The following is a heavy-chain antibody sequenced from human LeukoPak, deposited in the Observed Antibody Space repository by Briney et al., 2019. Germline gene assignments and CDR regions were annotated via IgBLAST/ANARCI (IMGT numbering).Heavy chain of an antibody. J-gene: IGHJ4*02. D-gene: IGHD3-22*01. V-gene: IGHV3-21*01. CDR3: ARDYYDSSGYYPWGY. Sequence: GGSLRLSCAASGFIFSSYSMSWVRQAPGKGPEWVSSISSSSSYIYYADSVRGRFTISRDNAKNSLYLQMNSLRAEDTAVYYCARDYYDSSGYYPWGYWGQGTLVTVSS. CDR2: ISSSSSYI. CDR1: GFIFSSYS.